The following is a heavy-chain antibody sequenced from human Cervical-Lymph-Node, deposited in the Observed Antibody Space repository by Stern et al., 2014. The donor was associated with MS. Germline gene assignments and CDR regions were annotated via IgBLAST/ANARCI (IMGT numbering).Heavy chain of an antibody. V-gene: IGHV5-51*01. J-gene: IGHJ2*01. CDR1: GYSFSSYW. CDR2: IYHGDSDT. Sequence: EVQLVQSGAEMKKPGASLRISCKGTGYSFSSYWIGWVRQMPGKGLEWMGFIYHGDSDTRYSPSFQGQVTISADKSIRTAYLQWSSLKASDTAMYYCARFTTGSFYYFDLWGRGTPVTVSS. D-gene: IGHD3-22*01. CDR3: ARFTTGSFYYFDL.